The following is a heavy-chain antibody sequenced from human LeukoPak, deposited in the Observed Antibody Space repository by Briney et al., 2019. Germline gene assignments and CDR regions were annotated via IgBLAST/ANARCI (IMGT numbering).Heavy chain of an antibody. CDR2: IIPIFGTA. CDR1: GGTFSSYA. D-gene: IGHD6-13*01. CDR3: AREIAAAPNAFDI. Sequence: GASVKVSCKASGGTFSSYAISWVRQAPGQGLEWMGGIIPIFGTANYARKFQGRVTITTDESTSTAYMELSSLRSEDTAVYYCAREIAAAPNAFDIWGQGTMVTVSS. V-gene: IGHV1-69*05. J-gene: IGHJ3*02.